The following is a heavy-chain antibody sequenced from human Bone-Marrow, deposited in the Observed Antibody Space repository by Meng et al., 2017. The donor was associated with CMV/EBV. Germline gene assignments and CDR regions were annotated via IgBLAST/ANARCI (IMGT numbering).Heavy chain of an antibody. V-gene: IGHV3-48*03. J-gene: IGHJ4*02. D-gene: IGHD1-26*01. CDR2: IDNTGWTT. CDR1: GFIFRSYE. CDR3: ASLIGAAPAFDY. Sequence: GGSLRLSCAASGFIFRSYEMNWARQAPGKGLEWIADIDNTGWTTHYADSVQGRFIISRDNTKNSLFLQMNSLRADDTAVYYCASLIGAAPAFDYWGQGALVTVSS.